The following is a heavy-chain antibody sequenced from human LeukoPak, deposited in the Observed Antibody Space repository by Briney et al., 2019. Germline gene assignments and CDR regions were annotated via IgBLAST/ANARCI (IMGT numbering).Heavy chain of an antibody. CDR3: ARGGNYYYGSGS. CDR2: MNPNSGNT. J-gene: IGHJ4*02. D-gene: IGHD3-10*01. V-gene: IGHV1-8*01. CDR1: GYTFTSYD. Sequence: ASVKVSCKASGYTFTSYDINWVRQATGQGLEWMGWMNPNSGNTGYAQEFQGRVTMTRNTSISTAYMELSSLRSEDTAVYYCARGGNYYYGSGSWGQGTLVTVSS.